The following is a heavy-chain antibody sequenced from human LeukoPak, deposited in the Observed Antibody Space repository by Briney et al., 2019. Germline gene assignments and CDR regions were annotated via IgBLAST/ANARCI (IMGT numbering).Heavy chain of an antibody. CDR3: ASSGAYYYYYYMDV. J-gene: IGHJ6*03. Sequence: SVKVSCKASGGTFSSYAISCVRQAPGQGLEWMGGIIPIFGTADYAQKFQGRVTITTDESTSTAYMELSSLRSEDTAVYYCASSGAYYYYYYMDVWGKGTTVTVSS. CDR1: GGTFSSYA. D-gene: IGHD3-10*01. V-gene: IGHV1-69*05. CDR2: IIPIFGTA.